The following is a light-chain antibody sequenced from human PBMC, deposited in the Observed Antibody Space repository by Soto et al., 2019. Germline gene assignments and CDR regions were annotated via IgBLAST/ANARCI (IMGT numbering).Light chain of an antibody. CDR1: SSDFGIYDL. V-gene: IGLV2-23*01. CDR2: EGS. J-gene: IGLJ1*01. Sequence: QSALTQPASVSGSPGQSITISCTATSSDFGIYDLVSWYQQHPGKAPKVIIFEGSKRPSGVSNRFSGSEPGNTASLTISGLQAEDEADYYCCSSAPSRTVVFGTGTKLTVL. CDR3: CSSAPSRTVV.